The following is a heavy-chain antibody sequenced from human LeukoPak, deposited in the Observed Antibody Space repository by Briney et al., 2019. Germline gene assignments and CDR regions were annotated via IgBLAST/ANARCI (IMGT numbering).Heavy chain of an antibody. CDR3: AKEGDDFWGVYYPDY. J-gene: IGHJ4*02. CDR1: GFTFSSYA. CDR2: MSGSGGST. D-gene: IGHD3-3*01. V-gene: IGHV3-23*01. Sequence: GGSLRLSCAASGFTFSSYAMSWVRQAPGKGLEWVSGMSGSGGSTYYADSVKGRFTISRDNSKNTLYLQMNSLRAEDTAVYYGAKEGDDFWGVYYPDYWGQGTLVTVSS.